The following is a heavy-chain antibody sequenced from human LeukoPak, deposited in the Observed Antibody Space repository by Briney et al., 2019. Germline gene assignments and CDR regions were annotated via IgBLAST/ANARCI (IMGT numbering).Heavy chain of an antibody. V-gene: IGHV4-59*01. D-gene: IGHD3-3*01. CDR2: IYYSGST. CDR3: ARGLDSGPYYDFWSGRENWFDP. CDR1: GGSISSYY. J-gene: IGHJ5*02. Sequence: SETLSLTCTVSGGSISSYYWSWIRQPPGKGLEWIGYIYYSGSTNYNPSLKSRVTISVDTSKNQFSLKLSSVTAADTAVYYCARGLDSGPYYDFWSGRENWFDPWGQGTLVTVSS.